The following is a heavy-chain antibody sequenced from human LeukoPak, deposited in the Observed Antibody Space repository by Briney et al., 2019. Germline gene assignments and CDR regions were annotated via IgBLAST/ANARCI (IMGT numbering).Heavy chain of an antibody. J-gene: IGHJ4*02. Sequence: GGSLRLSCAASGFTFSGSAMHWVRQASGKGLEWVGRIRSKANSYATAYAASVKGRFTISRDDSKNTAYLQMNSLKTEDTAVYYCIRRGEFGESDYWGQGTPVTVSS. CDR3: IRRGEFGESDY. CDR2: IRSKANSYAT. CDR1: GFTFSGSA. V-gene: IGHV3-73*01. D-gene: IGHD3-10*01.